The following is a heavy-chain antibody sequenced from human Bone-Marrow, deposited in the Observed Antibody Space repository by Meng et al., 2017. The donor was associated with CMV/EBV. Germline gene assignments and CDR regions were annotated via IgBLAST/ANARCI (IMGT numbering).Heavy chain of an antibody. CDR1: GGTFSSYA. CDR2: IIPILGIA. J-gene: IGHJ4*02. D-gene: IGHD3-22*01. CDR3: ARDPSTKYYDSSGDDY. Sequence: SVKVSCKASGGTFSSYAISWVRQAPGQGLEWMGGIIPILGIANYAQKFQGRVTMTTDTSTSTAYMELRSLRSDDTAVYYCARDPSTKYYDSSGDDYWGQGTLVTVSS. V-gene: IGHV1-69*10.